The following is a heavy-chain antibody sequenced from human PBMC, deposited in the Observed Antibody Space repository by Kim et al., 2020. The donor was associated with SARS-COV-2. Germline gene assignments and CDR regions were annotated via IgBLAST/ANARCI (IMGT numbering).Heavy chain of an antibody. J-gene: IGHJ4*02. CDR2: ISSSSSYI. V-gene: IGHV3-21*01. CDR3: ATSNADYYDSSGYYYALGY. Sequence: GGSLRLSCAASGFTFSSYSMNWVRQAPGKGLEWVSSISSSSSYIYYADSVKGRFTISRDNAKNSLYLQMNSLRAEDTAVYYCATSNADYYDSSGYYYALGYWGQGTLVTVSS. CDR1: GFTFSSYS. D-gene: IGHD3-22*01.